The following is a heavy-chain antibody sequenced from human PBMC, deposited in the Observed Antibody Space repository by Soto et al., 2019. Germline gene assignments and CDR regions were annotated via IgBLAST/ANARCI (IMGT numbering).Heavy chain of an antibody. D-gene: IGHD6-19*01. Sequence: GASVKVSCKASGGTFSSYAISWVRQAPGQGLEWMGGIIPIFGTANYAQKFQGRVTITADESTSTAYMELSSLRSEDTAVYYCARWANSSGWYWMGDYWGQGTLVTVSS. V-gene: IGHV1-69*13. CDR3: ARWANSSGWYWMGDY. CDR1: GGTFSSYA. CDR2: IIPIFGTA. J-gene: IGHJ4*02.